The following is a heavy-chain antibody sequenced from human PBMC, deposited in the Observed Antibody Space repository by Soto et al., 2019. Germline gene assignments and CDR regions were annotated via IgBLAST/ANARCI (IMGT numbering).Heavy chain of an antibody. CDR3: AWGPDCGDGSCYPNSYDYEMDV. CDR2: IIPFLATT. D-gene: IGHD2-15*01. CDR1: GGTLSSYA. V-gene: IGHV1-69*06. J-gene: IGHJ6*02. Sequence: QVHLVQSGAEVRGPGSSVKVSCKASGGTLSSYAISWVRQAPGQGLEGMGGIIPFLATTNYAQKFQGRVTFSAEKTTSTEYMELSSLRSEDTAVYYCAWGPDCGDGSCYPNSYDYEMDVWGQGTTVTVSS.